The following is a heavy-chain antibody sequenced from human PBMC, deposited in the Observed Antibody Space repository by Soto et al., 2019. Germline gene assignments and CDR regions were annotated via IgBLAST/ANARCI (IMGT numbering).Heavy chain of an antibody. V-gene: IGHV3-23*01. CDR1: GFTFSSYA. CDR3: AKPRTTVTTYFDY. D-gene: IGHD4-17*01. CDR2: ISGSVGST. J-gene: IGHJ4*02. Sequence: XVSLRLSCAASGFTFSSYAMSWVRQAPGKGLEWVSAISGSVGSTYYADSVKGRFTISRDNSKNTLYLQMNSLRAEDTAVYYCAKPRTTVTTYFDYWGQGTLVTVSS.